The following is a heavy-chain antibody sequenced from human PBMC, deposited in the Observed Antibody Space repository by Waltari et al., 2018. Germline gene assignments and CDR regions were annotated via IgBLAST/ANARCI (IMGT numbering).Heavy chain of an antibody. CDR3: TTALPGYCSNGVCYNFDY. D-gene: IGHD2-8*01. J-gene: IGHJ4*02. Sequence: EVQLVESGGGLVKPGGYLRLSCAASGFTFSNAWMSWVRQAPGKGLEWVGRIKSKTDGGTTDYAAPVKGRFTISRDDSKNTLYLQMNSLKTEDTAVYYCTTALPGYCSNGVCYNFDYWGQGTLVTVSS. CDR2: IKSKTDGGTT. V-gene: IGHV3-15*01. CDR1: GFTFSNAW.